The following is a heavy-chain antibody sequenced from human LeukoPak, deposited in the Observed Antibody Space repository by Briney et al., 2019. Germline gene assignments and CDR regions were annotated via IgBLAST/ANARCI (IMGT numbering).Heavy chain of an antibody. CDR2: IYYSGTT. D-gene: IGHD1/OR15-1a*01. CDR3: ARQKWEQQGRDYYFNGLDV. Sequence: SETLSLTCTVSGGSIRSGDYFWSWIRQPPGKGLEWIGYIYYSGTTYYNPSLKSRVTISVDTSKNLFSLKLSSVTAADTAVYYCARQKWEQQGRDYYFNGLDVWGPGTTVIVS. CDR1: GGSIRSGDYF. V-gene: IGHV4-30-4*08. J-gene: IGHJ6*02.